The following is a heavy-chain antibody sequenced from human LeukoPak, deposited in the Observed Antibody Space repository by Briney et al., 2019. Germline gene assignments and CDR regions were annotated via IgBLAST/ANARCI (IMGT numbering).Heavy chain of an antibody. CDR3: AREPSSGYSYEHYFDY. D-gene: IGHD5-18*01. CDR1: GFTFSSYA. CDR2: ISYDGSNK. Sequence: GGSLRLSCAASGFTFSSYAMHWVRQAPGKGLEWVAVISYDGSNKYYADSVKGRFTISRDNSKNTLYLQMNSLRAEDTAVYYCAREPSSGYSYEHYFDYWGQGTLVTVSS. V-gene: IGHV3-30-3*01. J-gene: IGHJ4*02.